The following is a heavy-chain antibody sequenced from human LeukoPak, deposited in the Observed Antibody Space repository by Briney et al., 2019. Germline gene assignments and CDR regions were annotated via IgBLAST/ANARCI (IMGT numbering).Heavy chain of an antibody. CDR2: IYSSGST. J-gene: IGHJ6*03. V-gene: IGHV4-4*07. Sequence: SETLSLTCTVSGASINNYYWSWVRQSAGKGLEFIGRIYSSGSTNYNPSFKSRVTMSVDTSQNQFFLDLSSVTAADSAVYFCARGFRDCSSAACFTRTPPYYYYYMDVWGKGTKVTVSS. D-gene: IGHD2-2*02. CDR1: GASINNYY. CDR3: ARGFRDCSSAACFTRTPPYYYYYMDV.